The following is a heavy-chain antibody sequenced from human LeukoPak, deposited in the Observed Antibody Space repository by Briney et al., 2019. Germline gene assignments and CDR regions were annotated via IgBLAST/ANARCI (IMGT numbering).Heavy chain of an antibody. CDR1: GGSISSRNSY. CDR2: INHSGST. J-gene: IGHJ5*02. V-gene: IGHV4-39*01. Sequence: SETLSLTCTVSGGSISSRNSYWGWIRQPPGKGLEWIGEINHSGSTNYNPSLKSRVTISVDTSKNQFSLKLSSVTAADTAVYYCVRHRRITMVRGAGGWFDPWGQGTLVTVSS. CDR3: VRHRRITMVRGAGGWFDP. D-gene: IGHD3-10*01.